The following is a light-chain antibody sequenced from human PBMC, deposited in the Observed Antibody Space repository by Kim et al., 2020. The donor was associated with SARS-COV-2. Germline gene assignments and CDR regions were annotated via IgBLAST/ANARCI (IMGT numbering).Light chain of an antibody. CDR1: ESVSGNH. Sequence: PGERATLSCRATESVSGNHLAWYQQKPDQATRLLIYGASSRATGIPDRFSGSGSATDFTLTISRLEPEDFAVYYCQQYGDSPRWTFGQGTKVDIK. CDR3: QQYGDSPRWT. J-gene: IGKJ1*01. CDR2: GAS. V-gene: IGKV3-20*01.